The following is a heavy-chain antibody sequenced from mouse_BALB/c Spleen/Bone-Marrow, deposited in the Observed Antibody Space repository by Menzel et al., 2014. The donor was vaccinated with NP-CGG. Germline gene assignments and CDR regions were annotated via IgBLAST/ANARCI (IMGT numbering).Heavy chain of an antibody. CDR3: ARHEDLDIRRRLSAMVY. CDR1: GYTFTDYI. CDR2: FYPGSGSI. V-gene: IGHV1-62-2*01. D-gene: IGHD2-12*01. J-gene: IGHJ4*01. Sequence: QVHLKHSGAELVKPGTSVNLSCTASGYTFTDYIIHWVKQRSGQGLEWIGWFYPGSGSIKYNEKFKDKATLTADKSSNTVYMELSRLTSEDSAVYFCARHEDLDIRRRLSAMVYWGQGASATVYS.